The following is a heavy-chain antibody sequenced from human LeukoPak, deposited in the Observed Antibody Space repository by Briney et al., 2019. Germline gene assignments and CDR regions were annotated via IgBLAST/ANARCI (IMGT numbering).Heavy chain of an antibody. CDR1: GFTFSSYA. CDR2: ISASGNSR. D-gene: IGHD6-13*01. V-gene: IGHV3-23*01. Sequence: GGSLRLSCAASGFTFSSYAMSWVRQAPGKGLEWVSGISASGNSRYFADFVEGRLTISRDNSKNTLSLQMDSLRAEDTAVYYCAKSQSIAAAGYYYGMDVWGQGTTVTVSS. CDR3: AKSQSIAAAGYYYGMDV. J-gene: IGHJ6*02.